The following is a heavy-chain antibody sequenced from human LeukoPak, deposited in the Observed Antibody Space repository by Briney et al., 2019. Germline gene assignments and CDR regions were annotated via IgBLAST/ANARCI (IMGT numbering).Heavy chain of an antibody. J-gene: IGHJ3*02. CDR3: ARGVQYSSSWYPI. D-gene: IGHD6-13*01. Sequence: PSETLSLTCTVSGGSISSSSYYWGWIRQPPGKGLEWIGSIYYSGSTYYNPSLKSRVTISVDTSKNQFSLKLSSVTAADTAVYYCARGVQYSSSWYPIWGQGTMVTVSS. CDR2: IYYSGST. V-gene: IGHV4-39*07. CDR1: GGSISSSSYY.